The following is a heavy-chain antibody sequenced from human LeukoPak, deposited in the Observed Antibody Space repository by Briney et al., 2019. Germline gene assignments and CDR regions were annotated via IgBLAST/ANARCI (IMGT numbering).Heavy chain of an antibody. CDR1: GGTFSSYA. CDR2: IIPIFGTA. J-gene: IGHJ6*02. V-gene: IGHV1-69*13. CDR3: ARDPNDFWSHYGMDV. D-gene: IGHD3-3*01. Sequence: ASVKVSRKASGGTFSSYAISWVRQAPGQGLEWMGGIIPIFGTANYAQKFQGRVTITADESTSTAYMELSSLRSEDTAVYYCARDPNDFWSHYGMDVWGQGTTVTVSS.